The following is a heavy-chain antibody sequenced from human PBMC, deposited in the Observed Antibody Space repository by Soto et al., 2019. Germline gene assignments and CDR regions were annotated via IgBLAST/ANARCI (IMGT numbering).Heavy chain of an antibody. CDR1: CGSISSYY. CDR3: ARVPGP. CDR2: IYYSGST. J-gene: IGHJ5*02. V-gene: IGHV4-59*12. Sequence: SETLSLTCTVSCGSISSYYWSWIRQPPGKGLEWIGYIYYSGSTNYNPSLKSRVTISVDTSKNQFSLKLSSVTAADTAVYYCARVPGPWGQGTLVTVSS.